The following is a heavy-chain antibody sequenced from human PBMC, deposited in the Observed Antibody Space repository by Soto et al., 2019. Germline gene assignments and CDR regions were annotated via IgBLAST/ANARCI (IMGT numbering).Heavy chain of an antibody. D-gene: IGHD3-22*01. CDR2: IIPIFGTA. J-gene: IGHJ4*02. V-gene: IGHV1-69*13. CDR3: ASGPHYYDSSGYYSGLDY. CDR1: GGTFSSYA. Sequence: SVKVSCKASGGTFSSYAISWVRQAPGQGLEWMGGIIPIFGTANYAQKFQGRVTITADESTSTAYMELSSLRSEDTAVYYCASGPHYYDSSGYYSGLDYWGQGTLVTVSS.